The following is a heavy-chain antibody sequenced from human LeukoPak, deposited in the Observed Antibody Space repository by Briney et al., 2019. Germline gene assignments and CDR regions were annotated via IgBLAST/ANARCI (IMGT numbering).Heavy chain of an antibody. Sequence: PGGSLRLSCAASGFTVSSYAMSWVRQAPGKGLEWVSAISGSGGSTYCADSVKGRFTISRDNSKNTLYLQMNSLRAEDTAVYYCAKDPTFGSWTDYWGQGTLVTVSS. V-gene: IGHV3-23*01. J-gene: IGHJ4*02. CDR3: AKDPTFGSWTDY. CDR1: GFTVSSYA. D-gene: IGHD6-13*01. CDR2: ISGSGGST.